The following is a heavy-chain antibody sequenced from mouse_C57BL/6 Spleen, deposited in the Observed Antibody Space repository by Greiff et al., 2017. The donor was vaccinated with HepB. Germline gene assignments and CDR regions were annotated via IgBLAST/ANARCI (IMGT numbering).Heavy chain of an antibody. Sequence: VKLQESGAELVRPGASVTLSCKASGYTFTDYEMHWVKQTPVHGLEWIGAIDPETGGTAYNQKFKGKAILTADKSSSTAYMELRSLTSEDSAVYYCTRDGWFAYWGQGTLGTVAA. CDR2: IDPETGGT. D-gene: IGHD2-3*01. CDR1: GYTFTDYE. J-gene: IGHJ3*01. V-gene: IGHV1-15*01. CDR3: TRDGWFAY.